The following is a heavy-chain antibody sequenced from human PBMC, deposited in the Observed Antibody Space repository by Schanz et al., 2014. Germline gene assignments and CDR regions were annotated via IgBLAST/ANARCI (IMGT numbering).Heavy chain of an antibody. V-gene: IGHV4-31*03. CDR1: GGSISSGGYY. Sequence: QVQLQESGPGLVKPSQTLSLTCTVSGGSISSGGYYWNWIRQHPGKGLEWIGYIYDSGNTYYNPSLKSRVTMSIDTSENQFSLNLRSVTGADTAVYYCARLVGPSFYYGMDVWGQGTTVTASS. CDR2: IYDSGNT. D-gene: IGHD2-15*01. CDR3: ARLVGPSFYYGMDV. J-gene: IGHJ6*02.